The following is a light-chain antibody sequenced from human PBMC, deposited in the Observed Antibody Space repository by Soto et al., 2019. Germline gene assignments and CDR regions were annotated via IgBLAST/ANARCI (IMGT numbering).Light chain of an antibody. CDR1: SSNIGNNY. CDR2: DNN. Sequence: QSVLTQPPSVSAAPGQRVTISCSGSSSNIGNNYVSWYRQLPGTAPKLLIYDNNRRPSGISDRFSGSKSGTSATLDITGLQTGDEADYYCGTWDSSLNGVVFGGGTKVTVL. V-gene: IGLV1-51*01. CDR3: GTWDSSLNGVV. J-gene: IGLJ2*01.